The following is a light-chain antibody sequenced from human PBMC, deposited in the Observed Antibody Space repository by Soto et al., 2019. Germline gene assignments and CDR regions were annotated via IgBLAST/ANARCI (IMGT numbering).Light chain of an antibody. CDR3: QQYGSSLTWT. J-gene: IGKJ1*01. V-gene: IGKV3-20*01. CDR1: QSISSS. CDR2: GAS. Sequence: EVVMTQSPATLSFSPGERVTLSCRASQSISSSLAWYQQKPGQAPRLLIYGASSRATGIPDRFSGSGSGTDFTLTISRLEPEDFAVYYCQQYGSSLTWTFGQGTKV.